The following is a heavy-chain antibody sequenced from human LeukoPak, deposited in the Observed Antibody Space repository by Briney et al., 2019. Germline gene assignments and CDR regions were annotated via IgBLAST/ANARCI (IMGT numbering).Heavy chain of an antibody. D-gene: IGHD6-19*01. CDR2: IYPGDSDI. CDR1: GYRFSNYW. Sequence: VESLKISCKASGYRFSNYWIGWVRQMPGKGLEWMGTIYPGDSDIRYSPSFQGQVTISADKSITTAYLQWSSLKASDTAMYYCARHIAPGYNSDWYFDYWGQGTLVTVSS. J-gene: IGHJ4*02. CDR3: ARHIAPGYNSDWYFDY. V-gene: IGHV5-51*01.